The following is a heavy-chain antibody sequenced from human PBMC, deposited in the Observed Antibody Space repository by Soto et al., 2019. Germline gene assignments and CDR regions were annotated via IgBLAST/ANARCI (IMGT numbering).Heavy chain of an antibody. Sequence: GGSLRLSCATSGFTFSSYSMNWVRQAPGMGLEWVSSISSSSRYIYYADSGRGRFTISRDNAKNSLYLQINSLRADDTAVYYGARDRLVAATSAPPYCYYGMDVWGQGPTVTVSS. CDR2: ISSSSRYI. D-gene: IGHD2-15*01. CDR3: ARDRLVAATSAPPYCYYGMDV. V-gene: IGHV3-21*01. J-gene: IGHJ6*02. CDR1: GFTFSSYS.